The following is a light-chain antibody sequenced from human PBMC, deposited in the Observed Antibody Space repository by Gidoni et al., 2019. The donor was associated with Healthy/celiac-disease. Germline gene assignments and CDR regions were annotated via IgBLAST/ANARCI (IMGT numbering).Light chain of an antibody. CDR1: QSLLHSNGYNY. CDR2: LGS. J-gene: IGKJ2*02. CDR3: MQALQTPPCT. V-gene: IGKV2-28*01. Sequence: IGMTQSPLSLPVTPGEPASISCRSSQSLLHSNGYNYLDWYLQKPGQSPQLLIYLGSNRASGVPDRFSGSGSGTDFTLKISRVEAEDVGVYYCMQALQTPPCTFGQGTKLEIK.